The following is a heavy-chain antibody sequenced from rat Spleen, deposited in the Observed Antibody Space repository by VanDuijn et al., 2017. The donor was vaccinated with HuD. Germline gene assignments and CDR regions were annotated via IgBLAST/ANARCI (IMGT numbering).Heavy chain of an antibody. J-gene: IGHJ2*01. V-gene: IGHV2-13*01. Sequence: QVQLKESGPGLVQPSQTLSLTCTVSGFSLTNYDMQWVRQPPGKGLEWMGVIWGNGNTYYNSLLKYRLSISRDTSKSQVFLKMNSLQTEDTATYYCARDPLLGAPFDYWGQGVMVTVSS. CDR2: IWGNGNT. D-gene: IGHD5-1*01. CDR3: ARDPLLGAPFDY. CDR1: GFSLTNYD.